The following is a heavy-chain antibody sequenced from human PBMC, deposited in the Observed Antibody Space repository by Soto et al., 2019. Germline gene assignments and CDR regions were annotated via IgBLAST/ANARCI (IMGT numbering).Heavy chain of an antibody. CDR1: GASISSSSYY. V-gene: IGHV4-39*07. CDR2: IYYSGRT. CDR3: ERHVITMVRGVTHYSYYGMDV. D-gene: IGHD3-10*01. Sequence: TDTLSLTSTVSGASISSSSYYWAWFRKPPGKGLEWIGSIYYSGRTNYNPSLKSRLTISVDTSKNQFSLKLSSVTAADTAVYYCERHVITMVRGVTHYSYYGMDVWGQWNTVT. J-gene: IGHJ6*02.